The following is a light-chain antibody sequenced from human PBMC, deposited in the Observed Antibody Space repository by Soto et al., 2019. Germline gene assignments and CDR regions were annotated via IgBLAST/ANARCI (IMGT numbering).Light chain of an antibody. CDR2: YDS. J-gene: IGLJ1*01. Sequence: VLTQPPSVSVAPGKTARITCGGNNIGSKSVHWYQQKPGQAPVLVIYYDSDRPSGIPERFSGSNSGNTATLTISRVEAGDEADYYCQVWDSSSDHRVFGTGTKVTVL. CDR3: QVWDSSSDHRV. V-gene: IGLV3-21*04. CDR1: NIGSKS.